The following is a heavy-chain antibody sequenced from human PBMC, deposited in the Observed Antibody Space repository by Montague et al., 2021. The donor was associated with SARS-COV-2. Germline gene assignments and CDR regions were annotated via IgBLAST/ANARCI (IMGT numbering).Heavy chain of an antibody. D-gene: IGHD3-10*01. CDR2: IYTSGST. Sequence: SETLSLTCTVSGGSISSYYWSWIRQPAGKGLEWIGRIYTSGSTNYNPSLKSRVTMSVATSKNQFSLKLSSVTAADTAVYYCARGARQGYGFRLGSFDYWGQGTLVTVSS. J-gene: IGHJ4*02. CDR1: GGSISSYY. CDR3: ARGARQGYGFRLGSFDY. V-gene: IGHV4-4*07.